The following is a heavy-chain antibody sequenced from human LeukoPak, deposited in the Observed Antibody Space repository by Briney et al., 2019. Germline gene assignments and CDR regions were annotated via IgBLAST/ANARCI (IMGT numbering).Heavy chain of an antibody. Sequence: GGSLRLSCAASGFSFSTYAMSWVRQAPGKGLEWVSAISAGGSTFYADSMKGRFTISRDNSKSTVYLQMNSLRAEDTAVYYCAKVGLVWFLDYWGQGTLVTVSS. D-gene: IGHD3-10*01. CDR2: ISAGGST. CDR3: AKVGLVWFLDY. J-gene: IGHJ4*02. V-gene: IGHV3-23*01. CDR1: GFSFSTYA.